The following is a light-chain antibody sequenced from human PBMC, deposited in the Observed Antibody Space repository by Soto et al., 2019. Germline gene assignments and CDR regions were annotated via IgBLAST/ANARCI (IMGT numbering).Light chain of an antibody. CDR2: GAS. J-gene: IGKJ2*01. V-gene: IGKV3-15*01. Sequence: EIVMTQSPATLSVSPGERATLSCRASQSVSSNLAWYQQKTGQAPRLLIYGASTRATGSPARFSGSGSGTEFTLTISSLQSEDFAVYYCQQYNNWPPLMYTFGQGTKLEIK. CDR3: QQYNNWPPLMYT. CDR1: QSVSSN.